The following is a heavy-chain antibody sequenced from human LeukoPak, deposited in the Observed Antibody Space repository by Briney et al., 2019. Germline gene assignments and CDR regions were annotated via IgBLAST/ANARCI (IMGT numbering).Heavy chain of an antibody. CDR2: LNPNSGGT. J-gene: IGHJ5*02. CDR3: ARIYYGSGSYYNWDWFDP. V-gene: IGHV1-2*02. CDR1: VYTFTDQY. D-gene: IGHD3-10*01. Sequence: ASVKVSCKASVYTFTDQYIHWVRQAPGQGLEWIGWLNPNSGGTNYAQKFQGRVTMTRDTSISTAYMELSRLRSDDTAMYYCARIYYGSGSYYNWDWFDPWGQGTLVTVSS.